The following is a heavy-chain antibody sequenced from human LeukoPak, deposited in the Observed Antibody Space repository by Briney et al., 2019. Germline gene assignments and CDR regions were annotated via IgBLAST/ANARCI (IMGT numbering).Heavy chain of an antibody. Sequence: GESLKISCKGSGYSFTSYWIGWVRQMPGKGLEWMGIIYPADSDTRYSPSFQGQVTISADKSVSTSYLQWSSLKASDTAMYYCARTSGSLWFGELFFGPWGQGTLVTVSS. J-gene: IGHJ5*02. CDR3: ARTSGSLWFGELFFGP. CDR2: IYPADSDT. V-gene: IGHV5-51*01. CDR1: GYSFTSYW. D-gene: IGHD3-10*01.